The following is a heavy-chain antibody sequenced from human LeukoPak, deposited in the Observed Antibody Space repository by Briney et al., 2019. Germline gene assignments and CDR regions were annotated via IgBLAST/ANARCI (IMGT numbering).Heavy chain of an antibody. CDR3: ARGRGYSHSNWVDP. D-gene: IGHD5-18*01. CDR2: ISSSSSTI. J-gene: IGHJ5*02. CDR1: GFTFSSYS. V-gene: IGHV3-48*01. Sequence: GGSLRLSCAASGFTFSSYSMNWVRQAPGKGLEWVSYISSSSSTIYYADSVKGRFTISRDNAKNSLYLQMNSLRAEDTAVYYCARGRGYSHSNWVDPWGQGTMVTVSA.